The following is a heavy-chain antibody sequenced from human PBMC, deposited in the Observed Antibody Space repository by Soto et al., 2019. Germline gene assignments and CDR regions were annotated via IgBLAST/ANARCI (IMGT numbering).Heavy chain of an antibody. Sequence: QVQLQESGPGLVRPSQTLSLTCTVSGGSINSGDSYWNWIRQHPEKGLEWIGYINYRGSTFYNPSYESPISRSVDTSKNQFSQSLGSVTAADTAGYYCARDAPGVAPYWGQGTLVTVSS. CDR2: INYRGST. D-gene: IGHD2-15*01. CDR3: ARDAPGVAPY. V-gene: IGHV4-31*01. CDR1: GGSINSGDSY. J-gene: IGHJ4*02.